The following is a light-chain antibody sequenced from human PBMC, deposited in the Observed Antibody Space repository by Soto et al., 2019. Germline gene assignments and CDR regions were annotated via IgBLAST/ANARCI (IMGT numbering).Light chain of an antibody. CDR3: QQCDSYPCT. Sequence: DIPMTQSPSTLSASVGDRVTITCRASQSMSNWLAWYHQKPGKAPKLLIYKASSLESGVPSRFSGSGSGTEFTLTINSLQADDFATYYCQQCDSYPCTFGQGTKLDI. CDR1: QSMSNW. CDR2: KAS. V-gene: IGKV1-5*03. J-gene: IGKJ2*02.